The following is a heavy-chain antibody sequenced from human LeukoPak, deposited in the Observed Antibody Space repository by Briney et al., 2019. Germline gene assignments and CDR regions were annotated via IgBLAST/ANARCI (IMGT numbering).Heavy chain of an antibody. J-gene: IGHJ6*02. V-gene: IGHV1-18*01. CDR1: GYTFTSYG. CDR3: ARGYYYDSSGYQYYYGMDV. Sequence: PGASVKVSCKASGYTFTSYGIGWVRQAPGQGLEWMGWISAYNGNTNYAQKLQGRVTMTTDTSTSTAYMELRSLRSDDTAVYYCARGYYYDSSGYQYYYGMDVWGQGTTVTVSS. D-gene: IGHD3-22*01. CDR2: ISAYNGNT.